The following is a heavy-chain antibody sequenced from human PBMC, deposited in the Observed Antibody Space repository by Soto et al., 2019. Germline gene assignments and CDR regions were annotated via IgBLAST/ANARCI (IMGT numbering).Heavy chain of an antibody. CDR1: GYTFTSYD. Sequence: GASVKVSCKASGYTFTSYDINWVRQATGQGLEWMGWMNPNSGNTGYAQKFQGRVTMTRNTSISTAYMELSSLRSEDTAVYYCARAQLVGYYFDYWGQGTLVTVSS. J-gene: IGHJ4*02. CDR3: ARAQLVGYYFDY. CDR2: MNPNSGNT. V-gene: IGHV1-8*01. D-gene: IGHD1-26*01.